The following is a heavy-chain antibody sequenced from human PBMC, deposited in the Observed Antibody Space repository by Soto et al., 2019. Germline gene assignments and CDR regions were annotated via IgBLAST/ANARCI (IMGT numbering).Heavy chain of an antibody. CDR3: ARDRASCSGRSCYSPPDYYYYMDV. CDR2: IYNSGST. CDR1: GVSISSSY. J-gene: IGHJ6*03. V-gene: IGHV4-59*01. Sequence: QVQLQESGPGLVKPSETLSLTCTVSGVSISSSYWSWIRQPPGKGLEWLGYIYNSGSTNYNPSLKSRVTISVDTSKNQVSLGLSSVTAADTAVYYCARDRASCSGRSCYSPPDYYYYMDVWGKGTTVTVS. D-gene: IGHD2-15*01.